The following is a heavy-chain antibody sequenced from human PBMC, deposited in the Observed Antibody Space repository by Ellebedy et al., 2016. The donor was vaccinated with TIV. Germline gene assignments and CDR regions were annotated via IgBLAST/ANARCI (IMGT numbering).Heavy chain of an antibody. D-gene: IGHD3-22*01. Sequence: GESLKISCAASGFIFSSYGMHWVRQAPGKGLAWVAGISYDGRNKNYADSVKGRFTISRDNSKSTLYLQMNSLRPEDTAVYYCATHYSDTSGNHYAGGYWGQGTLGTVSS. CDR3: ATHYSDTSGNHYAGGY. CDR1: GFIFSSYG. V-gene: IGHV3-30*03. J-gene: IGHJ4*02. CDR2: ISYDGRNK.